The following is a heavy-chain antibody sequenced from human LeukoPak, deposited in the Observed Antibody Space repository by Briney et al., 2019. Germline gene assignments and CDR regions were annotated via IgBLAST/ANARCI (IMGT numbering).Heavy chain of an antibody. CDR1: GFPFSNW. Sequence: RGSLRLSWAASGFPFSNWMTWVRQAPGKGLEWVANIKHDGSEKNYVDSVKGRLTISRDNAKNSLYLQMNSLRAEDTAVYYCARNRRCCGEDYWGQGTQVTVSS. D-gene: IGHD2-21*01. CDR2: IKHDGSEK. J-gene: IGHJ4*02. V-gene: IGHV3-7*01. CDR3: ARNRRCCGEDY.